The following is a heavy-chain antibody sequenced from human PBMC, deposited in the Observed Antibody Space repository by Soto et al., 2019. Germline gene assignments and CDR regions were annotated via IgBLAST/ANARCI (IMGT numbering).Heavy chain of an antibody. CDR1: GYSFTDYR. V-gene: IGHV1-2*04. CDR2: INPKSGGT. CDR3: ARGDSTDCSNGVCSFFYNHDMDV. J-gene: IGHJ6*02. Sequence: ASVKVSCKASGYSFTDYRIHWVRQAPGQGLEWLGRINPKSGGTNTAQKFQGWVTMTTDTSISTASMELTRLTSDDTAIYYCARGDSTDCSNGVCSFFYNHDMDVWG. D-gene: IGHD2-8*01.